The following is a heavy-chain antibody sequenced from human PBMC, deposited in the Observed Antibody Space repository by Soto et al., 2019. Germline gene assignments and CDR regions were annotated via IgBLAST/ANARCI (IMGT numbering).Heavy chain of an antibody. CDR2: TYYRSKWYN. D-gene: IGHD6-13*01. CDR3: ARDLTPVGRGRIAAAGTHPYYYYDMDV. V-gene: IGHV6-1*01. J-gene: IGHJ6*02. Sequence: SQTLSLTCAISGDSVSSNSAAWNWIRQSPSRGLEWLGRTYYRSKWYNDYAVSVRSRITINPDTSKNQFSLQLNSVTPEDTAVYFCARDLTPVGRGRIAAAGTHPYYYYDMDVWGQGTTVTVSS. CDR1: GDSVSSNSAA.